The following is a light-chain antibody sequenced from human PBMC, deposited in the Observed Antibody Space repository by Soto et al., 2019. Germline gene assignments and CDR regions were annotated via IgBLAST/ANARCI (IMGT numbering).Light chain of an antibody. CDR2: DVS. CDR1: SSDVGGYNY. Sequence: QSALTQPRSVSRSPGQSVTISCTGTSSDVGGYNYVSWYQQHPGKAPKLMIYDVSKRPSGVPDRFSGSKSGNTASLTISGLQAEDEADYYCCSYAGSYSVVFGGGTKLTVL. J-gene: IGLJ2*01. CDR3: CSYAGSYSVV. V-gene: IGLV2-11*01.